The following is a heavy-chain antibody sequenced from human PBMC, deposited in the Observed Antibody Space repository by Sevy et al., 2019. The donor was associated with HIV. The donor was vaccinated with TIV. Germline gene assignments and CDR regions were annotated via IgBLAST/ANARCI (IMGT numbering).Heavy chain of an antibody. CDR2: IDGSGGNL. Sequence: GGSLRLSCAASEVTFYNYAMTWVRQAPGKGLEWVSVIDGSGGNLYYADSVKGRFTISRDNSKNTLYLQMNSLRVDDTAVYYCAKRGTYYGGPFDCWGQGTLVTDSS. V-gene: IGHV3-23*01. D-gene: IGHD1-26*01. CDR1: EVTFYNYA. J-gene: IGHJ4*02. CDR3: AKRGTYYGGPFDC.